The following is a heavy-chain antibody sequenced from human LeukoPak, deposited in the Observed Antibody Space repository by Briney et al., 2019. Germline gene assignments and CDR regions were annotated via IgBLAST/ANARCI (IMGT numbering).Heavy chain of an antibody. Sequence: QPGGSLRLSCATSGFTFSSYWMSWVRQVPGKGLEWVANINHDGSEKYYLDSVKGRFTISRDNAENSLYLQMSSLRAEDAAVYMCARIGTSRSLDYWGQGTLVTGSS. CDR2: INHDGSEK. CDR3: ARIGTSRSLDY. V-gene: IGHV3-7*04. J-gene: IGHJ4*02. CDR1: GFTFSSYW.